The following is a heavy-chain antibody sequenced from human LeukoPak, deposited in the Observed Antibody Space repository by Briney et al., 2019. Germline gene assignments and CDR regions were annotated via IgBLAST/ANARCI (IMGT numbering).Heavy chain of an antibody. J-gene: IGHJ3*02. Sequence: PGGSLRLSCAASAFTFSDYYMSWIRQTPGKGLEWVSYISTSGSTKYYADSVKGRFTISRDNAKNSLYLQMNSLRSEDTAVYYCARDRTKITMVRAGEYAFDIWGQGTMVTVSS. CDR2: ISTSGSTK. CDR3: ARDRTKITMVRAGEYAFDI. V-gene: IGHV3-11*01. D-gene: IGHD3-10*01. CDR1: AFTFSDYY.